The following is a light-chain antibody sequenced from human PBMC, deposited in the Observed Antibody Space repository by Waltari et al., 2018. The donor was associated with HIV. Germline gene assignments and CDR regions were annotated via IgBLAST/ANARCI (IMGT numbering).Light chain of an antibody. CDR2: HGS. CDR1: QVIHRD. J-gene: IGKJ2*01. V-gene: IGKV1-12*01. CDR3: QQANTFPHT. Sequence: IHMSQSPTSMSAFVGDNVPFICRACQVIHRDGAWYQQKPGQSPKLVIHHGSTPQSGVWPRFSASGSGAAFALAINNVQLEDFATYYCQQANTFPHTFGQGTKL.